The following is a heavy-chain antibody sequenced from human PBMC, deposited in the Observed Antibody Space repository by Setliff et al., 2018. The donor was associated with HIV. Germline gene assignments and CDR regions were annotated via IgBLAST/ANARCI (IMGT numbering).Heavy chain of an antibody. CDR2: IYHSGST. D-gene: IGHD3-10*01. CDR3: ARGVAYSGSGTKYYFDY. Sequence: SETLSLTCTVSGDSISSDYYWTWIRQHPGKGLEWIGYIYHSGSTYYNPSLSSRLSISVDMSKSQFFLNLSSVTAADTAFYYCARGVAYSGSGTKYYFDYWVPETLLVTVSS. V-gene: IGHV4-31*03. CDR1: GDSISSDYY. J-gene: IGHJ4*03.